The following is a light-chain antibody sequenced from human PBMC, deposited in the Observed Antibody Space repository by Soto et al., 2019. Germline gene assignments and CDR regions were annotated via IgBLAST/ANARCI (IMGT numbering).Light chain of an antibody. J-gene: IGKJ5*01. CDR2: GAS. CDR1: QSVSSN. CDR3: QQYNNWPIT. Sequence: EIVMTQSPATLSVSPGERATLSCRASQSVSSNLAWYQQKPGQAPRLLIYGASTSATGIPARFRGSGSGTEFTLTISSLQSEDFAVYYCQQYNNWPITFGQGTRLEIK. V-gene: IGKV3-15*01.